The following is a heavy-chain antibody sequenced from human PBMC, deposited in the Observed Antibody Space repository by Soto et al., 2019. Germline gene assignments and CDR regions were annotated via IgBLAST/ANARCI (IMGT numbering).Heavy chain of an antibody. CDR1: GGSIGSGGYS. J-gene: IGHJ5*02. V-gene: IGHV4-30-2*01. Sequence: SETLCLTCAVSGGSIGSGGYSWSWIRQPPGKGLEWIGYIYHSGSTYYNPSLKSRVTISVDRSKNQFSLKLSSVTAADTAVYYCARAPDRWGQGTLVTVSS. CDR3: ARAPDR. CDR2: IYHSGST.